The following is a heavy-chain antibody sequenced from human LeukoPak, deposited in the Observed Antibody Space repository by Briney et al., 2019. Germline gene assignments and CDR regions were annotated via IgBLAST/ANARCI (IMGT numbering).Heavy chain of an antibody. J-gene: IGHJ4*02. D-gene: IGHD2-8*02. CDR2: INHSGST. Sequence: SETLSLTCAVYGGSFSGYYWSWIRQPPGKGLEWIGEINHSGSTNYNPSLKSRVTISLDTSKNQFSLKLSSVTAADTAVYYCAGHHPRNTVDFWGQGTLVTVSS. V-gene: IGHV4-34*01. CDR3: AGHHPRNTVDF. CDR1: GGSFSGYY.